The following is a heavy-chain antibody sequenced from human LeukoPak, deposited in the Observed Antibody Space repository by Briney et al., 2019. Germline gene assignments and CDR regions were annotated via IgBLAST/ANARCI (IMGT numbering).Heavy chain of an antibody. CDR1: GGSISSSNYY. CDR3: AGEITSSCHH. V-gene: IGHV4-39*01. Sequence: SESLSLTCTVSGGSISSSNYYWGWVRQPPGKGLEWIGSIYYRGTTFYKPALKSRVTISGDTSKNPFSLKLSSVTAADTAVYYCAGEITSSCHHWGQGTLVTVSS. CDR2: IYYRGTT. J-gene: IGHJ1*01. D-gene: IGHD1-14*01.